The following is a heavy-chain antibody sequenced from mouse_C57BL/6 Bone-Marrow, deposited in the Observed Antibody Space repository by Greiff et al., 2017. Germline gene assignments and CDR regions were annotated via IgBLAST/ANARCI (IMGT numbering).Heavy chain of an antibody. J-gene: IGHJ4*01. CDR2: IDPEDGET. V-gene: IGHV14-2*01. CDR1: GFNIKDYY. Sequence: VQLQQSGAELVKPGASVKLSCTASGFNIKDYYMHWVKQRTEQGLEWIGRIDPEDGETEYAPKFQGKATINADTASNTAYLQLSSLTSEDTAVYYCARMPYSNDECAMDYWGQGT. CDR3: ARMPYSNDECAMDY. D-gene: IGHD2-12*01.